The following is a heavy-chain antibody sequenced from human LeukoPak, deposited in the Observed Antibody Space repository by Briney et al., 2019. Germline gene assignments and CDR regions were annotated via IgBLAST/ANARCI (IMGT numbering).Heavy chain of an antibody. Sequence: GASVKVSCKASGYTFTSYGISWVRQAPGQGLEWMGRINPSGGGTRYAQKFQGRVTLTRDMSTSTVYMELSSLTSDDAAVYYCARDPCGGDCYFDYWGQGTLVTVSS. CDR1: GYTFTSYG. D-gene: IGHD2-21*02. V-gene: IGHV1-46*01. J-gene: IGHJ4*02. CDR2: INPSGGGT. CDR3: ARDPCGGDCYFDY.